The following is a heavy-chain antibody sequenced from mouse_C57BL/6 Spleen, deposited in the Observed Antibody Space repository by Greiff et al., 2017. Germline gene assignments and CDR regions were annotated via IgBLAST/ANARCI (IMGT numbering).Heavy chain of an antibody. CDR2: IDPSDSYT. CDR3: ARVGYGSSYDFDY. Sequence: VKLQQPGAELVMPGASVKLSCKASGYTFTSYWMHWVKQRPGQGLEWIGEIDPSDSYTNYNQKFKGKSTLTVDKSSSTAYMQLSSLTSEDSAVDYCARVGYGSSYDFDYWGQGTTLTVSS. J-gene: IGHJ2*01. V-gene: IGHV1-69*01. CDR1: GYTFTSYW. D-gene: IGHD1-1*01.